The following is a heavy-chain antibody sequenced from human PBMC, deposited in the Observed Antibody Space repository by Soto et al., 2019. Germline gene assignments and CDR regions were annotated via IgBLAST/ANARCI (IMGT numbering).Heavy chain of an antibody. V-gene: IGHV3-23*01. CDR3: AKDRQYSSSWFPFDY. CDR1: GFTFSAYA. J-gene: IGHJ4*02. CDR2: ISGGGGDT. D-gene: IGHD6-13*01. Sequence: EVQLLESGGGLVQPGGSLRLSCAASGFTFSAYAMSWVRQAPGKGLQWVSAISGGGGDTYYADSVKGRFTISRDNSKNTLYLQMNSLRAEDTAVYYCAKDRQYSSSWFPFDYWGQGTLVTVSS.